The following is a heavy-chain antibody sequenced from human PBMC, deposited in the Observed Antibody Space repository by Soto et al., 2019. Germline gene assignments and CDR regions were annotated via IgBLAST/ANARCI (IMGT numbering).Heavy chain of an antibody. D-gene: IGHD5-18*01. CDR2: ISYGGST. Sequence: QVQLQESGPGLVKPSQTLSLTCTVSGGSINSGGYCWSWIRQPPGKGLDWIGCISYGGSTSYNPSLKSRVSLSVDTSKNQFALQLTSVTAADTAVYYCSRGILVWGQGALITVSS. J-gene: IGHJ4*02. V-gene: IGHV4-31*03. CDR1: GGSINSGGYC. CDR3: SRGILV.